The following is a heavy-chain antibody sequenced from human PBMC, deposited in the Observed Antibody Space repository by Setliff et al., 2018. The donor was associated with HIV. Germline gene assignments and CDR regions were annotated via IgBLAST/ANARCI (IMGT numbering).Heavy chain of an antibody. CDR3: ARVCPPVRYNFWSGYYPKAGYFDY. CDR2: IHYSGSI. J-gene: IGHJ4*02. D-gene: IGHD3-3*01. V-gene: IGHV4-31*03. Sequence: KASETLSLTCTVSGGSISSGVYYWSWIRHHPGKGLEWIGYIHYSGSIYYNPSLKSRVTISVDTSKNQFSLKLSSVTAADTAVYYCARVCPPVRYNFWSGYYPKAGYFDYWGQGALVTVSS. CDR1: GGSISSGVYY.